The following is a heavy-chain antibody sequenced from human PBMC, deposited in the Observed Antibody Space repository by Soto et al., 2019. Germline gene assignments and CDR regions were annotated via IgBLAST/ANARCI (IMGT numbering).Heavy chain of an antibody. CDR2: SKNKDDNYNT. CDR3: VALLLGHPY. D-gene: IGHD2-15*01. V-gene: IGHV3-72*01. CDR1: GFSLSDHY. J-gene: IGHJ4*02. Sequence: EVQVVESGGNLVQPGGSLRLSCAVSGFSLSDHYMDWVRQPPGKGLEWVGRSKNKDDNYNTEYAASVKGRFTLSRDNSKNSLFLQMNSLTSDDTAVYYCVALLLGHPYWGQGTLLTVSS.